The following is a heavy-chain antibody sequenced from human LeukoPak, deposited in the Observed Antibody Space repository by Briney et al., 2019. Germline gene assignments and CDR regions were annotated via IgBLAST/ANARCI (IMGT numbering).Heavy chain of an antibody. CDR2: ISGDGGST. CDR3: AKDIKKSIYDMVRGVIHAKHYYYYGMDV. CDR1: GFTFDDYA. J-gene: IGHJ6*02. Sequence: GGSLRLSCAASGFTFDDYAMHWVRQAPGKGLEWVSLISGDGGSTYYADSVKGRFTISRDNSKNSLYLQMNSLRTEDTALYYCAKDIKKSIYDMVRGVIHAKHYYYYGMDVWGQGTTVTVSS. D-gene: IGHD3-10*01. V-gene: IGHV3-43*02.